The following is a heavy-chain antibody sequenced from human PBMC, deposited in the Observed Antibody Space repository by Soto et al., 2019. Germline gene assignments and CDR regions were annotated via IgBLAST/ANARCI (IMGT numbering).Heavy chain of an antibody. J-gene: IGHJ6*02. CDR3: ARLLIVVAGNYYGMDV. V-gene: IGHV5-10-1*01. CDR2: IDPSDSYT. CDR1: GYGFTSYW. D-gene: IGHD6-19*01. Sequence: PGESLKISCKGSGYGFTSYWISWVRQMPGKGLEWMGRIDPSDSYTNYSPSFQGHVTISADKSISTAYLQWSSLKASDTAMYYCARLLIVVAGNYYGMDVWGQGTTVTVFS.